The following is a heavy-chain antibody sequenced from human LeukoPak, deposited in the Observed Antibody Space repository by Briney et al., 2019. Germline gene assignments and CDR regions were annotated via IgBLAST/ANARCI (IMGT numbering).Heavy chain of an antibody. CDR2: IYYSGST. V-gene: IGHV4-39*01. Sequence: SETLSLTCTVSGGSISSSSYYWGWIRQPPGKGLEWIGSIYYSGSTYYNPSLKSRVTISVDTSKNQFSLKLSSVTAADTAVHYCARHFPSRQIDYWGQGTLVTVSS. J-gene: IGHJ4*02. CDR1: GGSISSSSYY. CDR3: ARHFPSRQIDY.